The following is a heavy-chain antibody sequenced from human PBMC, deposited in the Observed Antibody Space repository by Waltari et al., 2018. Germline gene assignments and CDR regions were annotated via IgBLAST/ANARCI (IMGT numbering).Heavy chain of an antibody. J-gene: IGHJ3*02. CDR3: ARVEVGAWGGLDAFDI. V-gene: IGHV4-61*01. CDR1: VASVSSGSYY. CDR2: IYYSGST. D-gene: IGHD3-10*01. Sequence: QVHLQHSGPGLVTPSATLSPTCPVSVASVSSGSYYWRWIRQPPGKGLEWIGYIYYSGSTNYNPSLKSRVTISVDTSKNQFSLKLSSVTAADTAVYYCARVEVGAWGGLDAFDIWGQGTMVTVSS.